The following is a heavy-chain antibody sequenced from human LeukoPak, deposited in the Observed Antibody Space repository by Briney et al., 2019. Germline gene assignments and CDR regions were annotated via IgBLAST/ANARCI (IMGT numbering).Heavy chain of an antibody. CDR2: ISSSSSYI. J-gene: IGHJ6*02. CDR1: GFTFSSYS. D-gene: IGHD4-23*01. CDR3: ARGGNPNYYYYYGMDV. V-gene: IGHV3-21*01. Sequence: GGSLRLSCAASGFTFSSYSMNWVRQAPGKGLEWVSSISSSSSYIYYADSVKGRFTISRDNAKNSLYLQMNSLRAEDTAVYYCARGGNPNYYYYYGMDVWGQGTTVTVSS.